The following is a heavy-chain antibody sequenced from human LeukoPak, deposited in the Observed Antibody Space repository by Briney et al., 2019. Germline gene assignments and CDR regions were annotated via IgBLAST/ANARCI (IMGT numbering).Heavy chain of an antibody. CDR2: ISYSGGT. V-gene: IGHV4-59*08. CDR3: ARHLSYGDYPLDY. CDR1: GDSISSYF. Sequence: SETLSLTCTVSGDSISSYFWSWFRQTPERGLEWIAYISYSGGTNYNPSLRSRVTISLDTSKSHVSLKLSSVTAADTAVCYCARHLSYGDYPLDYWGRGTLVTVSS. D-gene: IGHD4-17*01. J-gene: IGHJ4*02.